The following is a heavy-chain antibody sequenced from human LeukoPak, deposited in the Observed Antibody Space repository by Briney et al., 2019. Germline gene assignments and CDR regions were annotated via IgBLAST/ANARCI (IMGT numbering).Heavy chain of an antibody. D-gene: IGHD3-10*01. CDR1: GYIFTSYI. CDR2: SDPKSGAT. J-gene: IGHJ4*02. V-gene: IGHV1-2*02. CDR3: ARGNFYDNKGYSPELRY. Sequence: GASVKVSCKASGYIFTSYIMNWVRQAPGQRFEWMGWSDPKSGATKYEHFQGRVTMTRDTSISTAYMELSRLTSDDTAVCYCARGNFYDNKGYSPELRYWGQGTLVTVSS.